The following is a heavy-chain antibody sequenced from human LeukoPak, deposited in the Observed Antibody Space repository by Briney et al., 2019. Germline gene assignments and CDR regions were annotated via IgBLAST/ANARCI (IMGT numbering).Heavy chain of an antibody. CDR1: GGSFSGYY. CDR3: ARAVYSSSWYGSDY. V-gene: IGHV4-34*01. Sequence: PSETLSLTCAVYGGSFSGYYWSWIRQPPGKGLEWIGEINHSGSTNYNPSLKSRVTISVDTSKNQFSLKLSSVTAADTAVYYGARAVYSSSWYGSDYWGQGTLVTVSS. J-gene: IGHJ4*02. CDR2: INHSGST. D-gene: IGHD6-13*01.